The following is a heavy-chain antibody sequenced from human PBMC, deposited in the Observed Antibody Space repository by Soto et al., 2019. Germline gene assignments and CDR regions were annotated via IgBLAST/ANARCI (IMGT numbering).Heavy chain of an antibody. Sequence: QVQLVQSGAEVKKPGSAVKVSCKASGGTFSSYAISWVRQAPGQGLEWMGGMIPIFGTANYAQKIQGRVTITADKSTSTAYMELSSLRSEDTAVYYCARGDCSSTSCYGYYYYGMDVWGQGTTVTVSS. D-gene: IGHD2-2*01. CDR1: GGTFSSYA. CDR2: MIPIFGTA. CDR3: ARGDCSSTSCYGYYYYGMDV. J-gene: IGHJ6*02. V-gene: IGHV1-69*06.